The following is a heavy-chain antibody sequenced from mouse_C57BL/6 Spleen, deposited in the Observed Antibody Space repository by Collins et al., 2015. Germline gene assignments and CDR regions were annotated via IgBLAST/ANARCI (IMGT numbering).Heavy chain of an antibody. Sequence: QVQLQQSGPELVKPGASVKISCKASGYAFSRSWMNWVKQRPGKGLEWIGRIYPGDGDTKYNGKFKGKATLTADKSSSTAYMQLSSLTSEDSAVYFCARGDYYGSSLDYWGQGTTLTVSS. D-gene: IGHD1-1*01. CDR3: ARGDYYGSSLDY. J-gene: IGHJ2*01. CDR1: GYAFSRSW. CDR2: IYPGDGDT. V-gene: IGHV1-82*01.